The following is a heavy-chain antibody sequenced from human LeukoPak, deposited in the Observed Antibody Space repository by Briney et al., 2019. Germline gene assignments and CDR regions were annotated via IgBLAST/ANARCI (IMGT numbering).Heavy chain of an antibody. Sequence: SETLSLTCTVPGGSISSGVYYWSWIRQHPGKGLEWIGYIYYSGSTNYNPSLKSRVTISVDTSKNQFSLKLTSVTAADTAVYYCASLYYGSGSFDYWGQGTLVTVSS. D-gene: IGHD3-10*01. J-gene: IGHJ4*02. CDR3: ASLYYGSGSFDY. V-gene: IGHV4-61*08. CDR2: IYYSGST. CDR1: GGSISSGVYY.